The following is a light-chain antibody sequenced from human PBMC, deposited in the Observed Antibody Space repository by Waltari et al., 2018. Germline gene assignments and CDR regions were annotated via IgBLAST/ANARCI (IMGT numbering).Light chain of an antibody. CDR1: NIETTS. V-gene: IGLV3-9*01. Sequence: SYDLAQPLSVSVALGQSARISCGGRNIETTSVHWYQQKPGQAPVLVIYRDTNRPSAIPDRFSASNSGNTATLIISRAQAGDEADYYCQVWDSDTYWVFGGGTRLTVL. CDR3: QVWDSDTYWV. J-gene: IGLJ3*02. CDR2: RDT.